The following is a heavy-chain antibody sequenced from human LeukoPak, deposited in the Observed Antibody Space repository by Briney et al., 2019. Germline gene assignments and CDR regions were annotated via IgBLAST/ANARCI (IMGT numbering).Heavy chain of an antibody. V-gene: IGHV4-34*01. Sequence: SETLSLTCAVYGGSFSGYYWSWSRQPPGKGLEWIGGSSHSGSTNYNPSLKSRVTISVDTPKNQFSLKLSSVAAADTAVYYCARRNIGSWSPEGVWGQGTTVTVSS. J-gene: IGHJ6*02. CDR2: SSHSGST. CDR3: ARRNIGSWSPEGV. D-gene: IGHD2/OR15-2a*01. CDR1: GGSFSGYY.